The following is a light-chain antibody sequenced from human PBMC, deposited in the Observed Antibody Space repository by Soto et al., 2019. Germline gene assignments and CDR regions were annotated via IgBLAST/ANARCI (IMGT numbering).Light chain of an antibody. CDR3: QQRYVWLT. J-gene: IGKJ4*01. V-gene: IGKV3-11*01. CDR1: QSISTY. CDR2: DAS. Sequence: IVLTQSPATLSLSPGERATLSCSAGQSISTYLAWYQQKSGQAPRLLIYDASNRATGTPARFSGSGSGTDFTLTISSLEPEDSAVYYCQQRYVWLTFGGGTKVEIK.